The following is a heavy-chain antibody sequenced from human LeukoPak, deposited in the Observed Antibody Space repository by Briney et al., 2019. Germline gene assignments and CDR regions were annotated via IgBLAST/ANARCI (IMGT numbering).Heavy chain of an antibody. CDR2: ISYDGSNK. J-gene: IGHJ4*02. CDR3: AKLLGSGDFDY. V-gene: IGHV3-30*18. Sequence: GGSLRLSCAASGFTLSSYGMHWVRQAPGKGLEWVAVISYDGSNKYYADSVKGRFTISRDNSKNTLYLQMNSLRAEDTAVYYCAKLLGSGDFDYWGQGTLVTVSS. D-gene: IGHD1-26*01. CDR1: GFTLSSYG.